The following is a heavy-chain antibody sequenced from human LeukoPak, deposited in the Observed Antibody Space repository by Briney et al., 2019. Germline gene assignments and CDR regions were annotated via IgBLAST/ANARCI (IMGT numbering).Heavy chain of an antibody. D-gene: IGHD6-19*01. V-gene: IGHV4-59*01. CDR2: IYYSGST. CDR3: ARVRSSGWFPFDY. Sequence: SETLSLTCTVSGGSISSYYWSWIRQPPGKGLEWIGYIYYSGSTNCNPSLKSRVTISVDTSKNQFSLKLSSVTAADTAVYYCARVRSSGWFPFDYWGQGTLVTVSS. J-gene: IGHJ4*02. CDR1: GGSISSYY.